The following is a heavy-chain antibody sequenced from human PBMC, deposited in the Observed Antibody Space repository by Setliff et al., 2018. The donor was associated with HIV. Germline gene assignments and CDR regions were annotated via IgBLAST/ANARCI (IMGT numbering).Heavy chain of an antibody. CDR1: GDSISSGGYY. D-gene: IGHD2-15*01. CDR2: IYTSGST. Sequence: SETLSLTCTVSGDSISSGGYYWSWIRQPAGKGLEWIGRIYTSGSTNYNLSLKSRVTISVDTSKNQFSLKLSSVTAADTAVYYCARFCRGGSCPDYWGQGTLVTVSS. V-gene: IGHV4-61*02. CDR3: ARFCRGGSCPDY. J-gene: IGHJ4*02.